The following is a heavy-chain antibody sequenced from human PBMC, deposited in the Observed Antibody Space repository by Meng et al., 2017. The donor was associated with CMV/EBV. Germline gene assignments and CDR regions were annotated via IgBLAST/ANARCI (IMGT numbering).Heavy chain of an antibody. V-gene: IGHV3-23*01. J-gene: IGHJ4*02. Sequence: CAASGFTSNTYAVSGVRQARGRGLEWVSSISGDDNSTYYADSVKGRFTISRDYAKNTLYLQMNSLRAEDTAVYYCATHLWQNYFFEYWGQGTLVTVSS. CDR1: GFTSNTYA. CDR3: ATHLWQNYFFEY. D-gene: IGHD3-10*01. CDR2: ISGDDNST.